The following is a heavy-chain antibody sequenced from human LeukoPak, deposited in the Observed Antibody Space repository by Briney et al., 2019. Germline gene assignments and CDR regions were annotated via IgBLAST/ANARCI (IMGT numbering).Heavy chain of an antibody. CDR2: INSDADKT. CDR1: GFTFSTYW. V-gene: IGHV3-74*03. Sequence: PGGSLRLSCAASGFTFSTYWMAWVRQAPGKGLVWVSRINSDADKTEYAEAVKGRFTISRDNAKKTLYLEMNSLRVEDTAVYYCAREYYGILTGYYLDVWGKGTTVTVSS. J-gene: IGHJ6*03. CDR3: AREYYGILTGYYLDV. D-gene: IGHD3-9*01.